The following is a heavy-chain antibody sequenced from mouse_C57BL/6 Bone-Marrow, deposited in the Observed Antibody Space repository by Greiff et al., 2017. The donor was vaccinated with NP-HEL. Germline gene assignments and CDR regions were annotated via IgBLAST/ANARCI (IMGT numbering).Heavy chain of an antibody. V-gene: IGHV1-59*01. CDR1: GYTFTSYW. CDR2: IDPSDSYT. D-gene: IGHD2-1*01. Sequence: VQLQQPGAELVRPGTSVKLSCKASGYTFTSYWMHWVKQRPGQGLEWIGVIDPSDSYTNYHQKFKGKATLTVDTSSSTAYMQLSSLTSEDSAVYYCASPIYYYWYFDVWGTGTTVTVSS. J-gene: IGHJ1*03. CDR3: ASPIYYYWYFDV.